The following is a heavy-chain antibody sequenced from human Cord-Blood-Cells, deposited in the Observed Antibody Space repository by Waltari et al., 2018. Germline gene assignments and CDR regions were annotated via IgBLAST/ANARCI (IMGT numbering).Heavy chain of an antibody. V-gene: IGHV4-39*01. D-gene: IGHD2-2*01. CDR1: GGSISSSSYY. Sequence: QLQLQESGPGLVKPSETLSLTCTVSGGSISSSSYYWGWIRQPPGKGLEWIGSIYYSGSTYYNPSLKRRVTIAVDTSKNQFSLKLSSVTAADTAVYYCAQVVPAAFAFDIWGQGTMVTVSS. CDR3: AQVVPAAFAFDI. CDR2: IYYSGST. J-gene: IGHJ3*02.